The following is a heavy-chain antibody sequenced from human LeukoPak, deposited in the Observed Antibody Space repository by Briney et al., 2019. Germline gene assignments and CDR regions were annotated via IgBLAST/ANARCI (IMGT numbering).Heavy chain of an antibody. CDR1: GYTFTNYY. CDR3: ARDGSGGSGGDY. CDR2: INHSGGTK. J-gene: IGHJ4*02. D-gene: IGHD2-15*01. Sequence: ASVKVSCKAAGYTFTNYYMHWVRQAPGQGLEWMGSINHSGGTKSYAQRFKGRVTMNRDKAKGTVYMELSSLRSEDTAMYYCARDGSGGSGGDYWGQGTLVTVSS. V-gene: IGHV1-46*01.